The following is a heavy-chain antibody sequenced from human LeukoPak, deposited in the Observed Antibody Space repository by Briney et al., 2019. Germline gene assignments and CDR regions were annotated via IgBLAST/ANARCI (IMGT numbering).Heavy chain of an antibody. V-gene: IGHV3-33*01. CDR2: VWYDGRNR. Sequence: GGSLRLSCAASGYTFSRHGVHWVRQAPGKGLEWVAVVWYDGRNRDYADSVKGRFTISKDNSNNMVFLQMDRLRAEDTAVYYCARLWGGNGYSGGSLNLWGQGTLVTVSS. D-gene: IGHD3-16*01. CDR1: GYTFSRHG. CDR3: ARLWGGNGYSGGSLNL. J-gene: IGHJ5*02.